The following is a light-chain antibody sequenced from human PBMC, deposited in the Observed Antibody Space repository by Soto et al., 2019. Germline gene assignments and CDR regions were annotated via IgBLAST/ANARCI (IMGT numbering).Light chain of an antibody. V-gene: IGKV1-5*01. Sequence: DIQMTKSPSTLSASVGDRVTITCRASQSISSWLAWYQHKPGKAPKLLIYDASSLESGVPSRFSGSGSGTEFTLTISSLQPDDFATYYCQQYRTFGQGTKVEIK. J-gene: IGKJ1*01. CDR3: QQYRT. CDR2: DAS. CDR1: QSISSW.